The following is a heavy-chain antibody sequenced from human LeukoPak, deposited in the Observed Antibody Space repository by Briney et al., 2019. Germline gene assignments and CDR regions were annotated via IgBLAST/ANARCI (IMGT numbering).Heavy chain of an antibody. J-gene: IGHJ3*02. CDR3: ASYRKIAAAGHDAFDI. CDR2: INPNSGGT. D-gene: IGHD6-13*01. Sequence: ASVKVSCKASGYTFTSYYMHWVRQAPGQGLEWMGWINPNSGGTNYAQKFQGRVTMTRDTSISTAYMELSRLRSDDTAVYYCASYRKIAAAGHDAFDICGQGTMVTVSS. V-gene: IGHV1-2*02. CDR1: GYTFTSYY.